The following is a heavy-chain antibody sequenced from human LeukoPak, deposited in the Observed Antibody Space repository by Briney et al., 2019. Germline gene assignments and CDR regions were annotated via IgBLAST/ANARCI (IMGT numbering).Heavy chain of an antibody. J-gene: IGHJ4*02. Sequence: ASVKVSCKASGYTFTGYYMHWVRQAPGQGLEWMGWINPNSGGTNYAQKFQGRVTMTRDASISTAYMELSRLRSDDTAVYYCARASLGDYYDSSGQFAYWGQGTLVTVSS. CDR3: ARASLGDYYDSSGQFAY. V-gene: IGHV1-2*02. CDR1: GYTFTGYY. D-gene: IGHD3-22*01. CDR2: INPNSGGT.